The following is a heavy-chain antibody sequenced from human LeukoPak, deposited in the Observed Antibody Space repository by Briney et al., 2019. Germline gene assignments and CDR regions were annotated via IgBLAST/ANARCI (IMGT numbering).Heavy chain of an antibody. V-gene: IGHV4-34*01. D-gene: IGHD3-10*01. J-gene: IGHJ5*02. Sequence: SETLSLTCTVYGGSLSDYFWSWIRQPPGKGLEWIGDITHRESTNYNPSLRSRVIISVDTFKNQFSLRVKSVTAADTAVYYCARDFQYYYGSGSSYNWFDPWGQGTLVTVSS. CDR2: ITHREST. CDR1: GGSLSDYF. CDR3: ARDFQYYYGSGSSYNWFDP.